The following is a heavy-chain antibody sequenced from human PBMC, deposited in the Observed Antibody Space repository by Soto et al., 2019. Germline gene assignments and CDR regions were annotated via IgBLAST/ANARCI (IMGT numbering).Heavy chain of an antibody. D-gene: IGHD5-18*01. Sequence: SVKVSCKASGGTFSSYAISWVRQAPGQGLEWMGGIIPIFGTANYAQKFQGGVTITADESTSTAYMELSSLRSEDTAVYYCATSSQFSYGLLRPPGDAYYYYYGMDVWGQGTTVTVSS. CDR3: ATSSQFSYGLLRPPGDAYYYYYGMDV. CDR2: IIPIFGTA. V-gene: IGHV1-69*13. CDR1: GGTFSSYA. J-gene: IGHJ6*02.